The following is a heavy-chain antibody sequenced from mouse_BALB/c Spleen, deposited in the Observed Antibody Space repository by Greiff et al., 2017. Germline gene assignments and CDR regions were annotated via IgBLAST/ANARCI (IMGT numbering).Heavy chain of an antibody. CDR2: INSNGGST. D-gene: IGHD2-3*01. Sequence: EEKLVESGGGLVQPGGSLKLSCAASGFTFSSYGMSWVRQTPDKRLELVATINSNGGSTYYPDSVKGRFTISRDNAKNTLYLQMSSLKSEDTAMYYCARQGWLLQFDYWGQGTTRTVSS. CDR1: GFTFSSYG. J-gene: IGHJ2*01. V-gene: IGHV5-6-3*01. CDR3: ARQGWLLQFDY.